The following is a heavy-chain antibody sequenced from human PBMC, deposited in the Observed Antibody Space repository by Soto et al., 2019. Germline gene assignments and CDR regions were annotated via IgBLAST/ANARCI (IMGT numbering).Heavy chain of an antibody. J-gene: IGHJ6*02. CDR2: INHSGST. V-gene: IGHV4-34*01. Sequence: SETLSLTCAVYGGSFSGYYWSWIRQPPGKGLEWIGEINHSGSTNYNPSLKSRVTISVDTSKNQFSLKLSSVTAADTAVYFCARGLNSYGMDVWGQGTTVTVSS. CDR3: ARGLNSYGMDV. CDR1: GGSFSGYY.